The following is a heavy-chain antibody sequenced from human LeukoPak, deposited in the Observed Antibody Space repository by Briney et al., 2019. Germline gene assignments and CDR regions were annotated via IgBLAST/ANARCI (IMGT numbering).Heavy chain of an antibody. V-gene: IGHV1-24*01. CDR2: FDPEDGET. J-gene: IGHJ4*02. CDR1: GYTLTELS. D-gene: IGHD3-22*01. Sequence: ASVKVSCKVSGYTLTELSMHWVRQAPGKGLEWMGGFDPEDGETIYAQKFQGRVTMTEDTSTDTAYMELSSLRSEDTAVYYCASRSHLVGYYSRLYFDYWGRGTLVTVSS. CDR3: ASRSHLVGYYSRLYFDY.